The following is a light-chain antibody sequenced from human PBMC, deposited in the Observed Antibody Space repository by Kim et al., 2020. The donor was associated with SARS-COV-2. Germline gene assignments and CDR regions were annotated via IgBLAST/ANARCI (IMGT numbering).Light chain of an antibody. CDR1: QTIFNY. CDR2: GAS. J-gene: IGKJ2*01. V-gene: IGKV1-39*01. Sequence: SASVRDRVTITFRASQTIFNYLNWYQQKPGKAPDLLIYGASSLESGVPSRFSGSGSGTEFTLTISSLQFEDFATYYCQQGYSAPYTFGQGTKLEI. CDR3: QQGYSAPYT.